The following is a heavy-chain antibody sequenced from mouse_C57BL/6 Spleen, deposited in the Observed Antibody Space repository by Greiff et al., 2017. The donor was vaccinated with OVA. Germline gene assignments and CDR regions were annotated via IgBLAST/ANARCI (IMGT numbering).Heavy chain of an antibody. CDR3: ARWDSTWFAY. V-gene: IGHV1-80*01. D-gene: IGHD4-1*01. CDR2: IYPGDGDT. J-gene: IGHJ3*01. CDR1: GYAFSSYW. Sequence: VKLQESGAELVKPGASVKISCKASGYAFSSYWMNWVKQRPGKGLEWIGQIYPGDGDTNYNGKFKGKATLTADKSSSTAYMQLSSLTSEDSAVYFCARWDSTWFAYWGQGTLVTVSA.